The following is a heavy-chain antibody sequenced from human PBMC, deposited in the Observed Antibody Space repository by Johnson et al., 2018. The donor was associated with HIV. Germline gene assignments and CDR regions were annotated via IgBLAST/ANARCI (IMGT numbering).Heavy chain of an antibody. CDR3: ASTLTGDFGAFDI. J-gene: IGHJ3*02. CDR1: GFTFSSYA. CDR2: IKQEGSEK. Sequence: VHLVESGGGVVQPGRSLRLSCAASGFTFSSYAMHWVRQAPGKGLEWVANIKQEGSEKYYVDSVKGRFTISRDKAKNSLYLQMTSLRAEEPAVYYCASTLTGDFGAFDIWGQGTMVTVSS. V-gene: IGHV3-7*03. D-gene: IGHD7-27*01.